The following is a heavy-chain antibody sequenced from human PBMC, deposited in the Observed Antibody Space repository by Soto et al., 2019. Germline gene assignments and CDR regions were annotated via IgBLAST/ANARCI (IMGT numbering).Heavy chain of an antibody. D-gene: IGHD6-13*01. CDR3: ARLGPLFKAAAGTRFDY. CDR2: IYYSGST. CDR1: GGSISSSSYY. Sequence: QLQLQESGPGLVKPSETLSLTCTVSGGSISSSSYYWGWIRQPPGKGLEWIGSIYYSGSTYYNPSLKSRVTISVDTSKNQFSLKLSSVTAADTAVYYCARLGPLFKAAAGTRFDYWGQGTLVTVSS. J-gene: IGHJ4*02. V-gene: IGHV4-39*01.